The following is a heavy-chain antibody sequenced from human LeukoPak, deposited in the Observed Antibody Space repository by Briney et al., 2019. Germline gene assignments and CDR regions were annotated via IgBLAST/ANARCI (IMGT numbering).Heavy chain of an antibody. CDR3: ARHANDYVWGSYRY. Sequence: PGGSLRLSCAASGFTFSSYGMHWVRQAPGKGLEWVAVISYDGSNKYYADSVKGRFTISRDNSKNTLYLQMNSLRAEDTAVYYCARHANDYVWGSYRYWGQGTLVTVSS. J-gene: IGHJ4*02. CDR1: GFTFSSYG. CDR2: ISYDGSNK. V-gene: IGHV3-30*03. D-gene: IGHD3-16*02.